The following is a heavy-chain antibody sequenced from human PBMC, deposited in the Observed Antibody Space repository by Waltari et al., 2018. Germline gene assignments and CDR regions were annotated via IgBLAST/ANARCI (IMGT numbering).Heavy chain of an antibody. J-gene: IGHJ4*02. D-gene: IGHD5-12*01. Sequence: QVQLVQSGAEAKKPGPSVKVSCKASGGTVSGYVMSWVRQDPGHGRGWMGGVTPMVATTNYAQKFQGRVPLTANEATSPAYMELSSLTSEETAVYFCAGYGQGGNYFDSWGQGTLVTGSS. CDR3: AGYGQGGNYFDS. V-gene: IGHV1-69*12. CDR2: VTPMVATT. CDR1: GGTVSGYV.